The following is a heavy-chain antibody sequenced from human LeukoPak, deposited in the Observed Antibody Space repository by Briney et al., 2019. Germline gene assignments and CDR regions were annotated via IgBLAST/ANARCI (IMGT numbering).Heavy chain of an antibody. Sequence: PSETLSLTCTVSGGSISSSSYYWGWIRQPPGKGMEWIGSIYYSGSTYYNPSLNSRVTLSVDTSKNQFSLKLSSVTAADTAVYYCARHVGYSSGKNDAFDIWGQGTKVTVSS. V-gene: IGHV4-39*01. CDR2: IYYSGST. CDR1: GGSISSSSYY. CDR3: ARHVGYSSGKNDAFDI. J-gene: IGHJ3*02. D-gene: IGHD6-19*01.